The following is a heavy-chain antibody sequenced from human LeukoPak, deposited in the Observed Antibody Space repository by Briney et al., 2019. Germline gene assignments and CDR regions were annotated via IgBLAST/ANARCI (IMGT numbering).Heavy chain of an antibody. Sequence: GGSLRLSCAASGFTFSSYAMSWVRQAPGKGLEWVTIISSDGSNKYYADSVKGRFTISRDNSKNTLYLQMNSLRAEDTAVYYCAKDPRSGYGGYLFDYWGQGTLVTVSS. CDR1: GFTFSSYA. CDR3: AKDPRSGYGGYLFDY. CDR2: ISSDGSNK. V-gene: IGHV3-30*18. J-gene: IGHJ4*02. D-gene: IGHD5-12*01.